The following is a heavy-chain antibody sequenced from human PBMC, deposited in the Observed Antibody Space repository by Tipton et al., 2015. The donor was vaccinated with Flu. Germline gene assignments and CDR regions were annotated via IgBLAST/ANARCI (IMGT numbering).Heavy chain of an antibody. CDR2: ISGSGGST. Sequence: SLRLSCAASGFTFSSYAMSWVRQAPGKGLEWVSAISGSGGSTYYADSVKGRFTISRDNSKNTLYLQMNSLRAEDTAVYNCAKGGITMIVVFIPNHFYSWGQGTLVTFSS. D-gene: IGHD3-22*01. V-gene: IGHV3-23*01. CDR3: AKGGITMIVVFIPNHFYS. CDR1: GFTFSSYA. J-gene: IGHJ4*02.